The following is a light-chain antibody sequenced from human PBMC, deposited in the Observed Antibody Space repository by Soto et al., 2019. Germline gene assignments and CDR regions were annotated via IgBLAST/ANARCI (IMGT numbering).Light chain of an antibody. J-gene: IGKJ3*01. CDR1: QNVVGNY. CDR3: HQYGTAPLT. Sequence: EVVLNQSPCTVSLSPGERATLSCRDSQNVVGNYLAWYQQKRGQAPRLLIYGASSRATGIPDRFSGSGSGTDFTLTISRLEPEDFSVYYCHQYGTAPLTFGPGTKVDIK. V-gene: IGKV3-20*01. CDR2: GAS.